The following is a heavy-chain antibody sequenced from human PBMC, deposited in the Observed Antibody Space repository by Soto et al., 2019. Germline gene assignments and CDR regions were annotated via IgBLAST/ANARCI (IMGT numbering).Heavy chain of an antibody. CDR2: MSNSGDLK. D-gene: IGHD2-21*01. V-gene: IGHV3-23*01. CDR3: AKDAARTDCWYYSDQ. J-gene: IGHJ4*01. CDR1: GFSFRTYA. Sequence: LRLSCAASGFSFRTYAMGWVRQAPGKGLEWVSVMSNSGDLKYYADSAKGRFTISRDNSENMLYLQMSSLRAEDAAVYYCAKDAARTDCWYYSDQWGYGNMLTVS.